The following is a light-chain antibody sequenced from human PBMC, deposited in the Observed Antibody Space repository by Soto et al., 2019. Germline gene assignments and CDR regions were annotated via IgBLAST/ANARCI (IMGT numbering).Light chain of an antibody. V-gene: IGKV3-20*01. CDR2: GAS. J-gene: IGKJ3*01. CDR1: QTVSSNY. Sequence: EIVLTQSPGTLSLSPGERATLSCRASQTVSSNYLAWYQQKPGQPPRLLIYGASHRVAGIPDRFSGSGSGTDFTLTISRLEPEDFAVYYCQRYGPSPPSPFGPGTKVDIK. CDR3: QRYGPSPPSP.